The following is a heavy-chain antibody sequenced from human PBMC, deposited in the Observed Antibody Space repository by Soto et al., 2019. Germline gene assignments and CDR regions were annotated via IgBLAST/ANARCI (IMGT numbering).Heavy chain of an antibody. Sequence: PSETLSLTCTVSGGSVSSGSYYWSWIRQPPGKGLEWIGYIYYSGSTNYNPSLKSRVTISVDTSKNQFSLKLSSVTAADTAVYYCARDMRVGATIVGYYYYGMDVWGQGTTVTVSS. D-gene: IGHD1-26*01. CDR1: GGSVSSGSYY. J-gene: IGHJ6*02. V-gene: IGHV4-61*01. CDR3: ARDMRVGATIVGYYYYGMDV. CDR2: IYYSGST.